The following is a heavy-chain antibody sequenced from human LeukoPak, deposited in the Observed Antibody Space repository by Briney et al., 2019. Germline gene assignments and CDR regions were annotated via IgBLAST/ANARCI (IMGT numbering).Heavy chain of an antibody. J-gene: IGHJ3*02. D-gene: IGHD5-18*01. CDR2: ISPTGSTI. CDR1: GFTLNNYD. V-gene: IGHV3-48*03. Sequence: GGSLRLSCAASGFTLNNYDMNWVRQAPGRAPEWVSYISPTGSTIYYADSVKGRFSISRSSVKNSLYLHMNSLRAEDTAVYYCAGVDTAIPDAFHIWGHGTMVTVSS. CDR3: AGVDTAIPDAFHI.